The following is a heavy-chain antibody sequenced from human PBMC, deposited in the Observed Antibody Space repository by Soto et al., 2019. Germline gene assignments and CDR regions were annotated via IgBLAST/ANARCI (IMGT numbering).Heavy chain of an antibody. CDR2: IYYSGST. J-gene: IGHJ6*02. Sequence: SETLSLTCTVSGGSISSSSHYWGWIRQPPGKGLEWIGSIYYSGSTYYNPSLKSRVTISVDTSKNQFSLKLSSVTAADTAVYYCAGEDTAMVTRYGMDVWGQGTTVTVS. CDR3: AGEDTAMVTRYGMDV. CDR1: GGSISSSSHY. V-gene: IGHV4-39*02. D-gene: IGHD5-18*01.